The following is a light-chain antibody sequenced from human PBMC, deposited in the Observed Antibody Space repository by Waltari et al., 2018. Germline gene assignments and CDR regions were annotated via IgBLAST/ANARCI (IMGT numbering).Light chain of an antibody. CDR3: QQYNSYSLLT. CDR1: QSISNW. CDR2: KAF. V-gene: IGKV1-5*03. Sequence: DIQMTQSPSTLSASVGDTIIITCRASQSISNWLAWYQQKPGKAPKLLIYKAFTLETGVPSMFSGSGAGTVFTLTISSLQPDDFATYYCQQYNSYSLLTFGGGTKVEIE. J-gene: IGKJ4*01.